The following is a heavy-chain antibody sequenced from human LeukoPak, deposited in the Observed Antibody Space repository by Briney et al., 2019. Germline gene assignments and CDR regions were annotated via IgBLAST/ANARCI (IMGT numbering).Heavy chain of an antibody. CDR1: GGTFSSYA. CDR3: ARSTVGAPRNFQH. CDR2: IIPIFGTA. V-gene: IGHV1-69*06. Sequence: SVKVSCKASGGTFSSYAISWVRQAPGQGLEWMGGIIPIFGTANYAQKFQGRVTITADKSTSTAYMELSSLRSEDTAVYYCARSTVGAPRNFQHWGQGTLVTVSS. D-gene: IGHD1-26*01. J-gene: IGHJ1*01.